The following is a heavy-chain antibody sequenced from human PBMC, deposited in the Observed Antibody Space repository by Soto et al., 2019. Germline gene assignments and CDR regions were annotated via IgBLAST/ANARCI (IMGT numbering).Heavy chain of an antibody. V-gene: IGHV4-59*01. CDR3: AREGGGYRFDY. J-gene: IGHJ4*02. CDR2: IFYSGHL. CDR1: GTSFGTYY. D-gene: IGHD1-26*01. Sequence: QVRLQESGPGLVKPSETLSLTCAVSGTSFGTYYWSWIRQPPGKGLEWIGYIFYSGHLKYNPSLKSRLTISVVPPKNPISLRLTSVTAADTAVYYGAREGGGYRFDYWGQGALVTVSS.